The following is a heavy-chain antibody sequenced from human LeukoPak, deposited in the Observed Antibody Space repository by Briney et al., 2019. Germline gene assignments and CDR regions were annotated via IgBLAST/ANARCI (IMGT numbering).Heavy chain of an antibody. V-gene: IGHV3-9*01. CDR1: GFTFNNYA. D-gene: IGHD3-16*01. CDR2: ISWDRGTT. CDR3: AKASNYDYLWGSQQIGYYIDH. Sequence: PGGSLRLSCEASGFTFNNYAMHWVRQAPGKGLEWVSGISWDRGTTGYGDSVKGRFTISRDNAKNTLYLQMSSLRAEDTALYYCAKASNYDYLWGSQQIGYYIDHWGRGILVTVSS. J-gene: IGHJ4*02.